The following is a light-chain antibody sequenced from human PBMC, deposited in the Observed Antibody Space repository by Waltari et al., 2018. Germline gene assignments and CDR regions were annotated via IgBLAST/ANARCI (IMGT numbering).Light chain of an antibody. Sequence: QSALTQPASVSGSPGQSITISCTGTSSDVGSYDLSSWYQQHPGKAPRLMIYEVNKRPSGVSHRFYGSKSGNTASLTISGLQAEDEADYYCCSYAGGVTLVLFGGGTKLTVL. CDR1: SSDVGSYDL. CDR2: EVN. CDR3: CSYAGGVTLVL. V-gene: IGLV2-23*02. J-gene: IGLJ2*01.